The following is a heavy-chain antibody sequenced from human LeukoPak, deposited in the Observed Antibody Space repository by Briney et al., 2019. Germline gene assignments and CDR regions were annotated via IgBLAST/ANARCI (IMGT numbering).Heavy chain of an antibody. Sequence: ASVKVSCKASGYTFTSYGISWVRQAPGQGLEWMGWISAYNGNTNYAQKLQGRVTMTTDTSTSTAYMELRSLRSDDTAVYYCAREYQLLGDYYYYYMDVWAKGPRSPSP. CDR1: GYTFTSYG. CDR3: AREYQLLGDYYYYYMDV. J-gene: IGHJ6*03. V-gene: IGHV1-18*01. CDR2: ISAYNGNT. D-gene: IGHD2-2*01.